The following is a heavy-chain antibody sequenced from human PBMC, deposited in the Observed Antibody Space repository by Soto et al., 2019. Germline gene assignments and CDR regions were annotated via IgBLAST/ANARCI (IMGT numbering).Heavy chain of an antibody. Sequence: QVQLQESGPGLVKPSETLSLTCTVSGGSISGYYWIWIRQPPGKGLEWIGYIYSNGDTNYKPSLKSRVTISVDTSKNQFSLKLSSVTAADTAVYYCARHYSGSYVDYWGQGTLVTVSS. V-gene: IGHV4-59*08. J-gene: IGHJ4*02. CDR2: IYSNGDT. D-gene: IGHD1-26*01. CDR3: ARHYSGSYVDY. CDR1: GGSISGYY.